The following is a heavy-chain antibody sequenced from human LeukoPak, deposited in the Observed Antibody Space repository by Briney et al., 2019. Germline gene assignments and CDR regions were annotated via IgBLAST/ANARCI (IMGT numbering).Heavy chain of an antibody. D-gene: IGHD3-16*01. CDR1: NDSIRIGDK. V-gene: IGHV4-31*03. Sequence: SLTSRLSNDSIRIGDKWNWLRKHPGRGLAWIGYIYHTGNTYYSTTLHIRHTILVDKYMNEFSLRLTFLTAADTAVYFCARGADPNFGKAYDEPRYWFFDLWGRGTLVTVSS. CDR2: IYHTGNT. J-gene: IGHJ2*01. CDR3: ARGADPNFGKAYDEPRYWFFDL.